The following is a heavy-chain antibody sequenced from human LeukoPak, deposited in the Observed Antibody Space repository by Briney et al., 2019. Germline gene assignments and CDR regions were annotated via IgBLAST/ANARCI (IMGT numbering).Heavy chain of an antibody. CDR1: GGSISSYY. J-gene: IGHJ4*02. CDR2: IYYSGST. Sequence: PSETLSLTCTVSGGSISSYYWSWIRQPPRKGLEWIGYIYYSGSTNYNPSLKSRVTISVDTSKNQFSLKLSSVTAADTAVYYCARVPQYYEPRFGFDYWGQGTLVTVSS. D-gene: IGHD3-22*01. CDR3: ARVPQYYEPRFGFDY. V-gene: IGHV4-59*01.